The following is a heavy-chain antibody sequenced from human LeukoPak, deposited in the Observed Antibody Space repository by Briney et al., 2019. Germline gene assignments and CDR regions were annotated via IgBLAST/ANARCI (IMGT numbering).Heavy chain of an antibody. V-gene: IGHV4-39*02. D-gene: IGHD6-6*01. CDR2: IYYSGST. Sequence: SETLSLTCTVSGGSISSSSYYWGWLRQPPGKGLEWIGSIYYSGSTYYNPSLKSRVTISVDTSKNQFSLKLSSVTAADTAVYYCARELTTSSSSGFYYYYGMDVWGQGTTVTVSS. J-gene: IGHJ6*02. CDR3: ARELTTSSSSGFYYYYGMDV. CDR1: GGSISSSSYY.